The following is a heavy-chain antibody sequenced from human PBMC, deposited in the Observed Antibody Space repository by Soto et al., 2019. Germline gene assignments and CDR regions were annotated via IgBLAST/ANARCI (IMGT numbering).Heavy chain of an antibody. J-gene: IGHJ3*02. CDR2: IWYDGSNK. V-gene: IGHV3-33*01. Sequence: PGGSLRLSCAASGFTFSSYGMHWVRQAPGKGLEWVAVIWYDGSNKYYADSVKGRFTISRDNSKNTLYLQMNSLRAEDTAVYYCASLPRPSGWYDLDIWGQGTMVTVSS. CDR3: ASLPRPSGWYDLDI. D-gene: IGHD6-19*01. CDR1: GFTFSSYG.